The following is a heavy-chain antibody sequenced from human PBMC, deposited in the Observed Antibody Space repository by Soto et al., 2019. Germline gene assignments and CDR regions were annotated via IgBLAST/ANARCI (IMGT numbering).Heavy chain of an antibody. V-gene: IGHV3-13*01. CDR2: IGTAGDT. J-gene: IGHJ6*02. Sequence: GGALRLSCAASGFTCSSYDMHWVRQATGKGLEWVSAIGTAGDTYYPGSVKGRFTISRENAKNSLYLQMNSLRAGDTAVYYCARAVYRGYSYGPYYYYGMDVWGQGTTVTVSS. CDR3: ARAVYRGYSYGPYYYYGMDV. CDR1: GFTCSSYD. D-gene: IGHD5-18*01.